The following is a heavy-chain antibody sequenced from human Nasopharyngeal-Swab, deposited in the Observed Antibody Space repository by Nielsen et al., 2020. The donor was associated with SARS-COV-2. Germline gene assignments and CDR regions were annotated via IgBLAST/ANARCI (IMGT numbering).Heavy chain of an antibody. CDR2: ISSSSSYT. J-gene: IGHJ6*03. V-gene: IGHV3-21*01. D-gene: IGHD3-22*01. CDR1: GFTFSSYS. CDR3: ARAYYDSEVSGYYYYYMDV. Sequence: GGSLRLSCAASGFTFSSYSMNWVRQAPGKGLEWVSSISSSSSYTNYADSVKGRFTISRDNAKNSLYLQMNSLRAEDTAVYYCARAYYDSEVSGYYYYYMDVWGKGTTVTVSS.